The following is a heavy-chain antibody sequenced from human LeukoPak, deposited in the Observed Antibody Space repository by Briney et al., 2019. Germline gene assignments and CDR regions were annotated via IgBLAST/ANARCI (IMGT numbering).Heavy chain of an antibody. J-gene: IGHJ3*02. CDR1: GFTVSSNY. CDR3: ARDGSGWSDAFDI. V-gene: IGHV3-53*01. D-gene: IGHD6-19*01. Sequence: PGGSLRLSCAASGFTVSSNYMSWVRQAPGKGLEWVSVIYSGGSTYYADSMKGRFTISRDNSKNTLYLQMNSLRAEDTAVYYCARDGSGWSDAFDIWGQGTMVTVSS. CDR2: IYSGGST.